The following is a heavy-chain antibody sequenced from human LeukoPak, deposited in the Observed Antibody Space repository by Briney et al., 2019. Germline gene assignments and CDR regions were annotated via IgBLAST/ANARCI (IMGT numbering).Heavy chain of an antibody. Sequence: SETLSLTCTVSGGSISNSNWWSWVRQPPGKGLEWIGEIYHSGSTNHNPSLKSRVTISVDKSKNQFSLKLSSVTAADTAVYYCARVLRGGLEYFDYWGQGTLVTVSS. V-gene: IGHV4-4*02. J-gene: IGHJ4*02. CDR2: IYHSGST. CDR3: ARVLRGGLEYFDY. CDR1: GGSISNSNW.